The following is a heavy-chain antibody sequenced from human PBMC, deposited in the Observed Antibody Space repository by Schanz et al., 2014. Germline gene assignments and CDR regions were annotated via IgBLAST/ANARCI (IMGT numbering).Heavy chain of an antibody. D-gene: IGHD3-10*01. Sequence: VQLEQSGAEVKKPGASVKVSCTASGYTFTSYDINWVRQAPGQGLEWMGRIIPIHGIVNYAQRFQDRVRITADKSTSTAYMELRNLRSDDTAVYYCARAKRFGDMDVWGQGTTVTVSS. V-gene: IGHV1-69*04. CDR2: IIPIHGIV. CDR1: GYTFTSYD. J-gene: IGHJ6*02. CDR3: ARAKRFGDMDV.